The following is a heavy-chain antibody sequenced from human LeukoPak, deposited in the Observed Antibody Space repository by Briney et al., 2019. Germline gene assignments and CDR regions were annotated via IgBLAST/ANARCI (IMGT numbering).Heavy chain of an antibody. J-gene: IGHJ4*02. Sequence: GGSLRLSCVASGFTFSNYAMSWVRQAPGKGLEWVSAICGSGGSTYYADSVKGRFTISRDNSKNTLYLQMNGLRAEDTAVYYCAKGYYDSSGLYDYWGQGTLVTVSS. D-gene: IGHD3-22*01. CDR3: AKGYYDSSGLYDY. V-gene: IGHV3-23*01. CDR1: GFTFSNYA. CDR2: ICGSGGST.